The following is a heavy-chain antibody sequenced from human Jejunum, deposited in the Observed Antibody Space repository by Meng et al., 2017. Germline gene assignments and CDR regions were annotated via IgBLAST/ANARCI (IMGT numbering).Heavy chain of an antibody. V-gene: IGHV3-74*01. CDR1: GFTFSSYW. CDR2: INNDGTTT. CDR3: ARSGGVVDY. Sequence: VQLVEAGGGLVQPGGSLRLSCAASGFTFSSYWMHWVRQAPGKGLVWVSHINNDGTTTNYADSVKGRFTISRDNAKNTLYLQMNSLRAEDTAAYYCARSGGVVDYWGQGTLVTVSS. J-gene: IGHJ4*02. D-gene: IGHD1-26*01.